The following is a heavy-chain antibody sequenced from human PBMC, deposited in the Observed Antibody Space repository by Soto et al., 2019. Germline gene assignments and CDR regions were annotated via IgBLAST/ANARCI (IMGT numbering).Heavy chain of an antibody. CDR1: GYTFTSYG. D-gene: IGHD2-15*01. J-gene: IGHJ6*02. CDR2: ISAYNGNT. Sequence: ASVKVSCKSSGYTFTSYGISWVRQAPGQGLEWMGWISAYNGNTNYAQKLQGRVTMTTDTSTSTAYMALRRLRSDDKAVYYCARGYCSSTSCXYCSGGSCYSDYYGMDVWGQGTTVTVSS. V-gene: IGHV1-18*01. CDR3: ARGYCSSTSCXYCSGGSCYSDYYGMDV.